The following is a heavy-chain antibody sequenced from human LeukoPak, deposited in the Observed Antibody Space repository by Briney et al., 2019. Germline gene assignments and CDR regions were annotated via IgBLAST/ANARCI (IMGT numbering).Heavy chain of an antibody. J-gene: IGHJ6*03. V-gene: IGHV1-69*01. CDR3: ARVGIVVVPAAMEDYYYYMDV. CDR1: GGTFSSYA. D-gene: IGHD2-2*03. Sequence: SVKVSCKASGGTFSSYAISWVRQAPRQGLEWMGGIIPIFGTANYAQKFRGRVTITADESTSTAYMELSSLRSEDTAVYYCARVGIVVVPAAMEDYYYYMDVWGKGTTVTVSS. CDR2: IIPIFGTA.